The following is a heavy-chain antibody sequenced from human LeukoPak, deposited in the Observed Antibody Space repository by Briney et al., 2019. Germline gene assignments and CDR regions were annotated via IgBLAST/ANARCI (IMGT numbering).Heavy chain of an antibody. V-gene: IGHV3-49*03. CDR2: IRSQTYGGTP. D-gene: IGHD3-16*01. CDR1: GFTFGDYA. CDR3: TRHEIGPDAFDI. Sequence: GYLRLSCTASGFTFGDYAMSWFRQAPGKGLEWVGFIRSQTYGGTPEYAASVKGRFAISRDDSKSIAYLQMNSLKTEDTAVHYCTRHEIGPDAFDIWGQGTMVTVSS. J-gene: IGHJ3*02.